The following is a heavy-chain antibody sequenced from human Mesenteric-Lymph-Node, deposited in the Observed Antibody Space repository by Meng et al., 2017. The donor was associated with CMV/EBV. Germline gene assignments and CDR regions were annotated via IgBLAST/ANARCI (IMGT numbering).Heavy chain of an antibody. J-gene: IGHJ6*01. CDR2: NYYSGST. D-gene: IGHD4-11*01. V-gene: IGHV4-61*08. CDR1: GGSIASGGYY. CDR3: ARVSEGYSNYEYYYYYGMDV. Sequence: GSLRLSCTVSGGSIASGGYYWRWIRQHPGKGLEWIGYNYYSGSTHYNPSLKSRLTTSVDTSKNQFSLKLSSVTSADTAVYYCARVSEGYSNYEYYYYYGMDVWGQGTTVTVSS.